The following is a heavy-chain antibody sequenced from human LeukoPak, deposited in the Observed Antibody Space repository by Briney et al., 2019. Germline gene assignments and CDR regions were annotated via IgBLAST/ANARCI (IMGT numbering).Heavy chain of an antibody. J-gene: IGHJ6*02. V-gene: IGHV3-23*01. CDR2: ISGSGGST. CDR1: GFTFSSYA. D-gene: IGHD3-10*02. Sequence: PAGGSLRLSCAASGFTFSSYAMSWVRQAPGKGLEWVSAISGSGGSTYYADSVKGRFTISRDNSKNTLYLQMNSLRAEDTAVNYCAKRGENRNYYYGMDVWGQGTTVTVSS. CDR3: AKRGENRNYYYGMDV.